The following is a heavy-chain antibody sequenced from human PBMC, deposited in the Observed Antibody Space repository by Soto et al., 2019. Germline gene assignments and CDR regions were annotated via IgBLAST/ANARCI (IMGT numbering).Heavy chain of an antibody. Sequence: QVQLVQSGAEVKKPGASVKVSCKASGYTFTDYYLHWVRQAPGQGPEWMGWMNPNTGGTIYTQKFQGRVTMTRDTAISTAYMELSSLRSDDTAVYYCARDPIGGGAPYYCDYWGQGTLVTVSS. D-gene: IGHD3-16*01. J-gene: IGHJ4*02. CDR3: ARDPIGGGAPYYCDY. CDR1: GYTFTDYY. V-gene: IGHV1-2*02. CDR2: MNPNTGGT.